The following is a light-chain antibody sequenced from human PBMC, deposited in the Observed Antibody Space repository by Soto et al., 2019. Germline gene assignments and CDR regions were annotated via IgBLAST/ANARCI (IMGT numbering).Light chain of an antibody. J-gene: IGKJ1*01. CDR2: GAY. CDR1: QSVATN. CDR3: QHDNDLPLT. Sequence: EKVMTQSPATLSVSPGERVTLSCRASQSVATNLAWYQQKPGQAPRLLIAGAYIRATGIPDSFIVSGSGTEFNLTITSLQSEDFAVYYWQHDNDLPLTFGQGTKVDIK. V-gene: IGKV3-15*01.